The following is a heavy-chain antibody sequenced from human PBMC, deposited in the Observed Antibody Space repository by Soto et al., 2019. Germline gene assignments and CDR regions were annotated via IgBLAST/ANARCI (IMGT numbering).Heavy chain of an antibody. CDR3: ARIREYCSSTSCYGYYYYGMDV. CDR2: IDWDDDK. J-gene: IGHJ6*02. D-gene: IGHD2-2*01. CDR1: WCSLITSGMC. V-gene: IGHV2-70*01. Sequence: XVPTLGNPPQTLALTCTFAWCSLITSGMCVSWIRQPPGEALEWLALIDWDDDKYYSTSLKTRLTISKDTSKNQVVLTMTNMDPVDTATYYCARIREYCSSTSCYGYYYYGMDVWGQGTTVTVSS.